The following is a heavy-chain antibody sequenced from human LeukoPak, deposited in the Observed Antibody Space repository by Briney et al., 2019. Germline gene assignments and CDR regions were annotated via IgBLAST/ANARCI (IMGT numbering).Heavy chain of an antibody. Sequence: PSETLSLTCTVSGGSISSGSYYWSWIRQPAGKGLEWIGRIYTSGRTNYNPSLKSRVTISVDTSKNQFSLKLSSVTAADTAVYYCARETDSGSYEYYFDYWGQGTLVTVSS. CDR1: GGSISSGSYY. CDR2: IYTSGRT. J-gene: IGHJ4*02. V-gene: IGHV4-61*02. CDR3: ARETDSGSYEYYFDY. D-gene: IGHD1-26*01.